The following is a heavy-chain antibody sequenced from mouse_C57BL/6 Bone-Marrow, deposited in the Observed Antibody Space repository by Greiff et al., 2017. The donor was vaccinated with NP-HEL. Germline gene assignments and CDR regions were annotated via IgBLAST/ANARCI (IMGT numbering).Heavy chain of an antibody. CDR2: IYPGDGDT. V-gene: IGHV1-82*01. CDR3: ARDDEYFDV. CDR1: GYAFSSSW. J-gene: IGHJ1*03. Sequence: VKLMESGPELVKPGASVKISCKASGYAFSSSWMNWVKQRPGKGLEWIGRIYPGDGDTNYNGKFKGKATLTADKSSSTAYMQLSSLTSEDSAVDFCARDDEYFDVWGTGTTVTVSS.